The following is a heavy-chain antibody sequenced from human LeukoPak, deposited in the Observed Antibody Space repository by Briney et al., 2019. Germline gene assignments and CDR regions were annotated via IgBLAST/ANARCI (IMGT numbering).Heavy chain of an antibody. CDR2: INHSGST. CDR1: GGSFSGYY. D-gene: IGHD3-9*01. J-gene: IGHJ4*02. CDR3: ARDHLVLRYFDWLLRGGFDY. Sequence: PSETLSLTCAVYGGSFSGYYWSWIRQPPGKGLEWIGEINHSGSTNYNPSLKSRVTISVDTSKNQFSLKLSSVTAADTAVYYCARDHLVLRYFDWLLRGGFDYWGQGTLVTVSS. V-gene: IGHV4-34*01.